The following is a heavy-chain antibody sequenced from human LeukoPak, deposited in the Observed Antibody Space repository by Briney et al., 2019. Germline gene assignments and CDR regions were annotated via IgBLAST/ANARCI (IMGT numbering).Heavy chain of an antibody. CDR2: INHSGST. CDR1: GGSFSGYS. J-gene: IGHJ3*02. V-gene: IGHV4-34*01. Sequence: PSETLSLTCAVFGGSFSGYSWIWIRQPPGKGLEWIGEINHSGSTNYNPSLRSRVTISADTSKNQFSLKLSSVTAADTAVYYCARISALLWPPGRGFDIWGQGTMVTVSS. D-gene: IGHD3-10*01. CDR3: ARISALLWPPGRGFDI.